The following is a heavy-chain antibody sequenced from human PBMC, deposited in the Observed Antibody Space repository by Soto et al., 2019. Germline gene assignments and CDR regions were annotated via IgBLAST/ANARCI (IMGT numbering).Heavy chain of an antibody. V-gene: IGHV4-31*03. CDR2: IYYSGST. Sequence: QVQLQESGPGLVKPSQTLSLTCTVSGGSISSGGYYWSWIRQHPGKGLEWIGYIYYSGSTYYNPSLKRRVTISVDTSKDQFSLKLSSVTAADTAVYYCARWFGDLEYFQHWGQGTLVTVSS. D-gene: IGHD3-10*01. CDR1: GGSISSGGYY. CDR3: ARWFGDLEYFQH. J-gene: IGHJ1*01.